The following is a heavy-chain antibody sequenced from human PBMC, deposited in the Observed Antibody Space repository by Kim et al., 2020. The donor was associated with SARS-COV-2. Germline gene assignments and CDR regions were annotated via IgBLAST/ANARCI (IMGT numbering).Heavy chain of an antibody. CDR2: IYYSGST. CDR3: ARHGYSSSEFRAFDI. V-gene: IGHV4-39*01. CDR1: GGSISSSSYY. D-gene: IGHD6-6*01. J-gene: IGHJ3*02. Sequence: SETLSLTCTVSGGSISSSSYYWGWIRQPPGKGLEWIGSIYYSGSTYYNPSLKSRVTISVDTSKNQFSLKLSSVTAADTAVYYCARHGYSSSEFRAFDIWGQGTMVTVSS.